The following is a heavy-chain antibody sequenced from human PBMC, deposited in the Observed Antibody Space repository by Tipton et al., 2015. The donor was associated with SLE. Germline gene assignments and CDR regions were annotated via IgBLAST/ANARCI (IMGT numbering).Heavy chain of an antibody. J-gene: IGHJ5*02. V-gene: IGHV4-31*03. CDR2: SHYSGNT. CDR3: AREASYCGGDCYPSWFDP. Sequence: TLSLTCSVSGGSISSGGYYWSWIRQHPGKGLEWIGCSHYSGNTYYNTSLKSRVTISVDTSKNQFSLKLSSVTAADTAVYYCAREASYCGGDCYPSWFDPWGQGTLVTVSS. CDR1: GGSISSGGYY. D-gene: IGHD2-21*01.